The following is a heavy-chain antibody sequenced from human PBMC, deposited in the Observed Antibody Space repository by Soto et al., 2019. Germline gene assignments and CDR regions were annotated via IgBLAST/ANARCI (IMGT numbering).Heavy chain of an antibody. D-gene: IGHD7-27*01. CDR2: ISPYNGKT. J-gene: IGHJ4*02. CDR3: ARAGFSTSGLGLVGTGDHGVEIDF. CDR1: GYTFISYG. Sequence: QVQLVQSGAEVKKTGASVEVSCKASGYTFISYGISWVRQAPGQGLEWMGWISPYNGKTNYAQTFQGRATMTTDRSTSTAYMELRSLRSDDTDVYYCARAGFSTSGLGLVGTGDHGVEIDFWGQGTLVTVSS. V-gene: IGHV1-18*01.